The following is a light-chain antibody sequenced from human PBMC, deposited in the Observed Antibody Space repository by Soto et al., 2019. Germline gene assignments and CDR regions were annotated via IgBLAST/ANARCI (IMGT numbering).Light chain of an antibody. CDR2: DAS. CDR3: QQRSNWPPIT. CDR1: QSVSTNY. V-gene: IGKV3-11*01. Sequence: EIVMTQSPATLSLSPGERATLSCGASQSVSTNYLAWYQQKPGQAPRLLIYDASNRATGIPARFSGSGSGTDFTLTISSLEPEDFAVYYCQQRSNWPPITFGQGTRLEIK. J-gene: IGKJ5*01.